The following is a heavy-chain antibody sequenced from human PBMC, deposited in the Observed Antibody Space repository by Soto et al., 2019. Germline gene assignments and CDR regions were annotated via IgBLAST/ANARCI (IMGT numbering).Heavy chain of an antibody. J-gene: IGHJ4*02. CDR1: GFTFDDNA. CDR2: INWKSDI. Sequence: PGGSLRLSCAVSGFTFDDNAMHWVRQAPEKGLEWVSGINWKSDIGYADSVKGRITISRDNAENSLYLQMNSLRAEDSALYYCAISQDRGGRTTFIYWGQGTQATVSS. V-gene: IGHV3-9*01. D-gene: IGHD3-16*01. CDR3: AISQDRGGRTTFIY.